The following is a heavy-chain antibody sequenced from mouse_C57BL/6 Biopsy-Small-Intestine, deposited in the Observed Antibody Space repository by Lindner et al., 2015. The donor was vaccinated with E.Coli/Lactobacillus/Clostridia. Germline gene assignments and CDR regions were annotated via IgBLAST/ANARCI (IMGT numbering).Heavy chain of an antibody. CDR3: ANWDGAY. CDR2: IYPGDGDT. Sequence: VQLQESGPELVKPGASVKISCKASGYAFSSSWMNWVKQRPGKGLECIGRIYPGDGDTNYNGKFKGKATLTADKSSGTAYMQLSSLTSEDSAVYFCANWDGAYWGQGTLVTVSA. J-gene: IGHJ3*01. D-gene: IGHD4-1*01. V-gene: IGHV1-82*01. CDR1: GYAFSSSW.